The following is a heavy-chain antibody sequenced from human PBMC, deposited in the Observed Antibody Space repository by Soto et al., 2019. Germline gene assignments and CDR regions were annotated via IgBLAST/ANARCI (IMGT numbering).Heavy chain of an antibody. J-gene: IGHJ4*02. CDR3: ATWRTYSGSYCFDY. CDR2: IIPMYDSA. CDR1: GGTFQTYT. V-gene: IGHV1-69*06. Sequence: QVQLVQSGAELKKPGSSVNVSCAASGGTFQTYTLNWVRQAPGQGRAWIGQIIPMYDSANYAQRFQGRVTISADKSTNIAYMELSGLRSEDTALYYCATWRTYSGSYCFDYWGQGTLVSVSS. D-gene: IGHD1-26*01.